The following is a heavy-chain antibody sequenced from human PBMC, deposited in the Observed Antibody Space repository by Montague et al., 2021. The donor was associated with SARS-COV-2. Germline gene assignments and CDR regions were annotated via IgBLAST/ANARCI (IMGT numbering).Heavy chain of an antibody. CDR3: ARGGGYYNYGLDV. V-gene: IGHV4-31*03. J-gene: IGHJ6*02. CDR2: IYYSGST. CDR1: GGSISSGGYY. D-gene: IGHD3-22*01. Sequence: TLSLTCTVSGGSISSGGYYWSWIRQHPGKGLEWIGYIYYSGSTYYNPSLKSRLTISVDTSKNRFSLKVTSVTAADTAVYYCARGGGYYNYGLDVWGPGTTVTVSS.